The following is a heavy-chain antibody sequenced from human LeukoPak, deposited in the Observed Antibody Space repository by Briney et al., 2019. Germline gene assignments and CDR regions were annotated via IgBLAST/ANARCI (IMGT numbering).Heavy chain of an antibody. J-gene: IGHJ4*02. D-gene: IGHD3-22*01. CDR3: ARDLTHRRNYDNSGYQIVPAF. CDR1: KYTFTSYY. V-gene: IGHV1-46*01. Sequence: ASVKVSCKASKYTFTSYYIHWVRQAPGQGLEWMGIINPSGGSTSYPQKFQGRVTMTTDTSTSTAYMELRSLRSDDTAVYYCARDLTHRRNYDNSGYQIVPAFWGQGTLVTVSS. CDR2: INPSGGST.